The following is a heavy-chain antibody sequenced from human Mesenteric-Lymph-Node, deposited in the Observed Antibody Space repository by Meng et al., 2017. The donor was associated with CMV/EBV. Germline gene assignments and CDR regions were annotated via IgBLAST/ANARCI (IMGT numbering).Heavy chain of an antibody. D-gene: IGHD5-12*01. CDR2: FNPDTGGT. Sequence: ASVKVSCKASGGTFSSYAISWVRQAPGQGLEWMGWFNPDTGGTMYAEKFQGRVTLTRDTSISTAYMELIRLDSDDTAVYYCARSWGLVATSPFVDWGQGTLVTVSS. J-gene: IGHJ4*02. CDR3: ARSWGLVATSPFVD. CDR1: GGTFSSYA. V-gene: IGHV1-2*02.